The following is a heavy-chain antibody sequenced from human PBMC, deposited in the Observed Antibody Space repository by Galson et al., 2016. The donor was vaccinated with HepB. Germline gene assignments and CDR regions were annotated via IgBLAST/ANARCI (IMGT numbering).Heavy chain of an antibody. Sequence: QSGAEVKKPGESLKISCQGSGYNFINYWIGWVRQRPGEGLEWMGIIYPGDSDTRYSPSFKGQVTLSLDKSISTAYLQWSNLKASDTAMYYCVRRHGDFDSWSAAGYWGQGTLVTVSS. CDR2: IYPGDSDT. J-gene: IGHJ4*02. CDR1: GYNFINYW. CDR3: VRRHGDFDSWSAAGY. D-gene: IGHD3-3*01. V-gene: IGHV5-51*01.